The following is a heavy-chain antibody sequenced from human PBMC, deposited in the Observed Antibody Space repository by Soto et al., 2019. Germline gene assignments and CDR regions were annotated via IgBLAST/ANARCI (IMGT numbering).Heavy chain of an antibody. CDR2: ISYDGSNK. D-gene: IGHD6-13*01. V-gene: IGHV3-30*18. CDR3: AKDRRSSWSFDY. CDR1: GFTFSNYG. Sequence: QVQLVESGGGVVQPGMSLRLSCAASGFTFSNYGMHWVRQAPGKGLEWVAIISYDGSNKNCAESVKGRFTISRDNSKNTVYLQMNSLRSVDTAVYYCAKDRRSSWSFDYWGQGALVTVSS. J-gene: IGHJ4*02.